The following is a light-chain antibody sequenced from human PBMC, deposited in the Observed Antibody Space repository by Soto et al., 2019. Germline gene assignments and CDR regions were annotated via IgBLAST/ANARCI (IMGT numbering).Light chain of an antibody. V-gene: IGKV3-20*01. CDR2: GAS. J-gene: IGKJ3*01. CDR3: QQYADSPIT. Sequence: EIVLMQSPGTLSLSPGERATLSCRASQSVSSNLLAWYQQKPGQAPRLLIYGASSRATGIPDRFSGSGSGTDFTLTISRLEPEDFALYYCQQYADSPITFCPGTKVDIK. CDR1: QSVSSNL.